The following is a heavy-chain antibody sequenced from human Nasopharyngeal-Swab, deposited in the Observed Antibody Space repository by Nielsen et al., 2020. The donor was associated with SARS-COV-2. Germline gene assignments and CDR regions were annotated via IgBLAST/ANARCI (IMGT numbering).Heavy chain of an antibody. D-gene: IGHD1-26*01. CDR2: ISYDGSNK. J-gene: IGHJ4*02. V-gene: IGHV3-30-3*01. Sequence: GESLKISCAASGFTFSSYAMHWVRQAPGKGLEWVAVISYDGSNKYYADSVKGRFTISRDNSKNTLYLQMNSLRAEDTAVYYCARTLGGSYFADFDYWGQGTLVTDSS. CDR1: GFTFSSYA. CDR3: ARTLGGSYFADFDY.